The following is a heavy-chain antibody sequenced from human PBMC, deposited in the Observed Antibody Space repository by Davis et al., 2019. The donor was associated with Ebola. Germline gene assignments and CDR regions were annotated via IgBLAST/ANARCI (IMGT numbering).Heavy chain of an antibody. J-gene: IGHJ5*02. D-gene: IGHD2-15*01. CDR3: ARGCSDGVHGWFDP. CDR1: GDSISSSNW. V-gene: IGHV4-4*02. Sequence: MPSETLSLTCAVSGDSISSSNWWSWVRQPPGKGLEWIGEISQSGSTNYNPSLKSRVTISVDKSKNQFSLKLSSVTAADTAVYYGARGCSDGVHGWFDPWGQGTLVTASS. CDR2: ISQSGST.